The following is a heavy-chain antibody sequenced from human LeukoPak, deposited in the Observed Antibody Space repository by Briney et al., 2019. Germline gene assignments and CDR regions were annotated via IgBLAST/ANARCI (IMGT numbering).Heavy chain of an antibody. CDR1: GFTFTNDF. CDR3: ARGRGWTYDS. V-gene: IGHV3-7*04. J-gene: IGHJ4*02. D-gene: IGHD6-19*01. Sequence: HPGGSLRLSCAASGFTFTNDFMTWVRQAPGKGLEWVANMRVDGTDIHYADSVKGRFTISSDNARNSLYLQMNTLRADDTAVYYCARGRGWTYDSWGRGTLVTVSS. CDR2: MRVDGTDI.